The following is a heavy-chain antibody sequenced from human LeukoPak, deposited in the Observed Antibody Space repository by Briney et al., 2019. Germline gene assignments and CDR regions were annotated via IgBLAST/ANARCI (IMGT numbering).Heavy chain of an antibody. J-gene: IGHJ4*02. D-gene: IGHD6-19*01. V-gene: IGHV4-39*01. CDR2: IHYSGST. CDR1: GGSITSSSYY. Sequence: SETLSLTCTVSGGSITSSSYYWGWIRQPPGRGLEWVGTIHYSGSTYYNPSLKSRVTISVDTSKNQFSLKLSSVTAADTAVYYCARLPLLPYSSGYYDYWGQGTLVTVSS. CDR3: ARLPLLPYSSGYYDY.